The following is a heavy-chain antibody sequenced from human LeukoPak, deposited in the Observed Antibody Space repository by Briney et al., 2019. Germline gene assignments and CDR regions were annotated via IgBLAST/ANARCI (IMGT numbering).Heavy chain of an antibody. V-gene: IGHV3-15*01. D-gene: IGHD4-23*01. CDR1: GFTFSNAW. Sequence: GGSLRLSRAASGFTFSNAWMSWVRQAPGKGLEWVGRIKSKTDGGTTDYAAPVKGRFTISRDNSKNTLYLQMNSLRAGDTAVYYCAKETTTVVYWGQGTLVTVSS. J-gene: IGHJ4*02. CDR2: IKSKTDGGTT. CDR3: AKETTTVVY.